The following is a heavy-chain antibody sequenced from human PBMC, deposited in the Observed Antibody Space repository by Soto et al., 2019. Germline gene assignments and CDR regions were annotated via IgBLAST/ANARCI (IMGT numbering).Heavy chain of an antibody. V-gene: IGHV4-4*07. D-gene: IGHD5-12*01. J-gene: IGHJ6*02. Sequence: PSETLSLTCNVPCGSISSYYWSWIRQPAGKGLEWIGRIYTSGSTNYNPSLKSRVTMSVDTSKNQFSLKLSSVTAADTAVYYCSSSGSRSYYGMDVWGQGTTVTVSS. CDR3: SSSGSRSYYGMDV. CDR2: IYTSGST. CDR1: CGSISSYY.